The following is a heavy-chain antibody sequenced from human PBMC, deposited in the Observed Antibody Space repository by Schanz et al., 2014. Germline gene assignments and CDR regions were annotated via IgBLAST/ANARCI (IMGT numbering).Heavy chain of an antibody. D-gene: IGHD2-8*02. CDR2: IKSDGSST. CDR3: AKTLFPGGTQTFGN. CDR1: GFTFSSYW. Sequence: EVQLVESGGGLVQPGKSLRLSCAASGFTFSSYWMHWVRQVPGKGLVWVSRIKSDGSSTSYADSVKGRFTISRDNSKSTLYVEMNSLRVEDTAVYYCAKTLFPGGTQTFGNWGRGTLVTVSS. V-gene: IGHV3-74*02. J-gene: IGHJ4*02.